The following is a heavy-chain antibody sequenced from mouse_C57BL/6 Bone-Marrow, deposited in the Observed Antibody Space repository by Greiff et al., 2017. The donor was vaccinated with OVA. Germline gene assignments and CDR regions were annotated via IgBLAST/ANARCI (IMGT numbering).Heavy chain of an antibody. Sequence: QVTLKESGPGILQPSQTLSLTCSFSGFSLSTFGMGVGWIRQPSGKGLEWLAHIWWDDDKYYNPALKSRLTISKDTSKNQVFLKIANVDTADTATYYCARITVYYYGSSYSFAYWGQGTLVTVSA. CDR3: ARITVYYYGSSYSFAY. V-gene: IGHV8-8*01. J-gene: IGHJ3*01. CDR1: GFSLSTFGMG. D-gene: IGHD1-1*01. CDR2: IWWDDDK.